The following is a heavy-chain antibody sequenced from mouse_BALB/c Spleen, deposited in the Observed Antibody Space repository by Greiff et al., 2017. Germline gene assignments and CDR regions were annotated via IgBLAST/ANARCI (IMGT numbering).Heavy chain of an antibody. CDR2: IRNKANGYTT. V-gene: IGHV7-3*02. D-gene: IGHD2-4*01. CDR3: ARWDYDYDGVAY. CDR1: GFTFTDYY. J-gene: IGHJ3*01. Sequence: EVKLVESGGGLVQPGGSLRLSCATSGFTFTDYYMSWVRQPPGKALEWLGFIRNKANGYTTEYSASVKGRFTISRDNSQSILYLQMNTLRAEDSATYYCARWDYDYDGVAYWGQGTLVTVSA.